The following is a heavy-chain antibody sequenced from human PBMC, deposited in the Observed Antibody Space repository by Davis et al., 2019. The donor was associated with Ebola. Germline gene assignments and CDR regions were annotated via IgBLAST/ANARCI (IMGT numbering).Heavy chain of an antibody. D-gene: IGHD3-10*01. J-gene: IGHJ4*02. CDR2: IFNSGST. V-gene: IGHV4-59*13. Sequence: SETLSLTCAVYGGSFSGYYWSWIRQPPGKGLEWIGYIFNSGSTNYNPSLKSRVTISVDTSKKQLSLKLTSVTAADTAVYYCARDAVVSRGELDFWGQGTLVTVSS. CDR3: ARDAVVSRGELDF. CDR1: GGSFSGYY.